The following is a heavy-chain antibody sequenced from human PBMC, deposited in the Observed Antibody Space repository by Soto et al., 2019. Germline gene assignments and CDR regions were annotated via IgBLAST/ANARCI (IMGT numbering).Heavy chain of an antibody. J-gene: IGHJ4*02. Sequence: EVQLLESGGGLVQPGGSLRLSCAASGFTFSSYTMSWVRQAPGKGLEWVSAISGSGGSTYYADSVKGRFTISRDNSKNTLYLQMNSLRAEDTAVYYCAKDLRGDSGYDHDYWGQGTLVTVSS. CDR2: ISGSGGST. CDR1: GFTFSSYT. D-gene: IGHD5-12*01. V-gene: IGHV3-23*01. CDR3: AKDLRGDSGYDHDY.